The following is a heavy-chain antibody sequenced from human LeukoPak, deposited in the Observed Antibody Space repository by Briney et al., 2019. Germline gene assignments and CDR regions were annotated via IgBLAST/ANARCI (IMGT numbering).Heavy chain of an antibody. V-gene: IGHV4-30-2*01. CDR2: IYHSGST. CDR3: ARCTYSSGWYSVYYYGMDV. CDR1: GGSISSGGYS. J-gene: IGHJ6*02. Sequence: SQTLSLTCAVSGGSISSGGYSWSWIRQPPGKGLEWIGYIYHSGSTYYNPSLKSRVTISVDTSKNQFSLKLSSVTAADTAVYYCARCTYSSGWYSVYYYGMDVWGQGTTVTVSS. D-gene: IGHD6-19*01.